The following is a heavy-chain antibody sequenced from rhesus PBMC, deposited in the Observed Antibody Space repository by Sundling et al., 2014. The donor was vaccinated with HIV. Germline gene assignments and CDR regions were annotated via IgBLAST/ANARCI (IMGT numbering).Heavy chain of an antibody. CDR1: GFTFSTYA. Sequence: EVQLVESGGGLVQSGGSLRLSCAVSGFTFSTYAMSWVRQAPGKGLEWVSSISSASSYIYYADSVKGRFTISRDNAKNSLSLQMNSLRAEDAAVYYCTTSYGMGYFEFWGQGALVTVSS. V-gene: IGHV3-136*01. CDR3: TTSYGMGYFEF. CDR2: ISSASSYI. D-gene: IGHD1-32*01. J-gene: IGHJ1*01.